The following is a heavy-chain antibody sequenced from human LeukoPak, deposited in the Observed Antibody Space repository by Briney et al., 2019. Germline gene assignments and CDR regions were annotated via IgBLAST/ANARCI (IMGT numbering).Heavy chain of an antibody. D-gene: IGHD3-22*01. CDR1: GYTFTGYY. CDR3: ARDFGDSSGYYFGLQGYLTNYFDY. CDR2: INPNSGGT. V-gene: IGHV1-2*02. Sequence: GASVKVSCKASGYTFTGYYMHWVRQAPGQGLEWMGWINPNSGGTNYAQKFQGRVTMTRDTSISTVYMELSSLGSEDTAVYYCARDFGDSSGYYFGLQGYLTNYFDYWGQGTLVTVSS. J-gene: IGHJ4*02.